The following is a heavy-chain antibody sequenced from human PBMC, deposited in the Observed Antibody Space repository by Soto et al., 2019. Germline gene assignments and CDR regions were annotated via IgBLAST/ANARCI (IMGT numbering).Heavy chain of an antibody. CDR1: GYTFTGYY. CDR2: INPNSGGT. J-gene: IGHJ6*02. D-gene: IGHD3-3*01. V-gene: IGHV1-2*02. CDR3: ARVETYYDFWSGPSNYGMDV. Sequence: GASVKVSCKASGYTFTGYYMHWVRQAPGQGLEWMGWINPNSGGTNYAQKFQGRVTVTRDTSISTAYMELSRLRSDDTAVYYCARVETYYDFWSGPSNYGMDVWGQGTTVTVSS.